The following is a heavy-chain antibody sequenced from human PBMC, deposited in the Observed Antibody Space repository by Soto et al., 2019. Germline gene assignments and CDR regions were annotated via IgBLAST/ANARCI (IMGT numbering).Heavy chain of an antibody. Sequence: SETLSLTCTVSGGSVTSDEDYWTWIRQSPGKGLEWIGYISNSGSTSYNPSLKTRLSMSVDRSKNQFTLRLTSVTAADTAVYFCATESGSTYGYFDHWGQGTQVTVSS. V-gene: IGHV4-30-4*01. D-gene: IGHD5-18*01. CDR1: GGSVTSDEDY. CDR3: ATESGSTYGYFDH. CDR2: ISNSGST. J-gene: IGHJ4*02.